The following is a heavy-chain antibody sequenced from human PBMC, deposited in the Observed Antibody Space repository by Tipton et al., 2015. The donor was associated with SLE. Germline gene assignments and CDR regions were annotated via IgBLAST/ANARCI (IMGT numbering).Heavy chain of an antibody. Sequence: SLRLSCAASGFTFSNSAMRWVRQAPGKGLEWVSVVYSAGSNTYYAASVKGRFSISRDNAKNTLYLQMNSLRAEDTAVYYCARERGDYYHRYFDLWGRGTLVTVSS. V-gene: IGHV3-23*03. CDR3: ARERGDYYHRYFDL. D-gene: IGHD4-17*01. CDR2: VYSAGSNT. CDR1: GFTFSNSA. J-gene: IGHJ2*01.